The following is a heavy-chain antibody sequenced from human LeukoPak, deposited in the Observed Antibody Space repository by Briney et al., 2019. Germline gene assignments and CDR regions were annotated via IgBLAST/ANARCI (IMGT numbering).Heavy chain of an antibody. CDR3: AKAFRIVGIGNPDDAFDV. V-gene: IGHV3-23*01. CDR1: GFAFNKYA. J-gene: IGHJ3*01. Sequence: GGSLRLSCAASGFAFNKYAMNWVRQPPGKGLEWVSSIAGTGGSTYYADSVKGRFTLSRDNSENTLYLQLNSLRAEDSGIYYCAKAFRIVGIGNPDDAFDVWGQGTVVTVS. CDR2: IAGTGGST. D-gene: IGHD1-26*01.